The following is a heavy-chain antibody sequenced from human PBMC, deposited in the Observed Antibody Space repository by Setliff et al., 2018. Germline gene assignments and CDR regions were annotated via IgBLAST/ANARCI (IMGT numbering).Heavy chain of an antibody. V-gene: IGHV4-38-2*01. Sequence: SLTCAVSGYSISSGYYWGWIRQPPGKGLEWIGSIYHSGSTYYNPSLKSRVTISVDTSKNQFSLKLSSVTAADTAVYYCAGDSSGYKPFDYWGQGTLVTVSS. D-gene: IGHD3-22*01. J-gene: IGHJ4*02. CDR1: GYSISSGYY. CDR2: IYHSGST. CDR3: AGDSSGYKPFDY.